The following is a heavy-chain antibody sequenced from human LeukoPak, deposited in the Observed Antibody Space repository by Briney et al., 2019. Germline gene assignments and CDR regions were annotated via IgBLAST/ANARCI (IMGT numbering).Heavy chain of an antibody. J-gene: IGHJ4*02. D-gene: IGHD3-3*01. CDR2: ISGYGGST. CDR1: GFTFSSYA. CDR3: AKDRDFGVVIPFDH. V-gene: IGHV3-23*01. Sequence: GGSLRLSCAASGFTFSSYAMSWVRLSPGKGPEWVSTISGYGGSTNYADSVKGRFTISRDNSKNTLYLQMNSLRAEDTAVYYCAKDRDFGVVIPFDHWGQGTLVTVSS.